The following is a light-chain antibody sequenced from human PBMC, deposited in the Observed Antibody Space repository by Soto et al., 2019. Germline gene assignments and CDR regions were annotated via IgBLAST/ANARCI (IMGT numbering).Light chain of an antibody. J-gene: IGKJ4*01. CDR1: HDIGNS. CDR3: VQYDILVT. CDR2: DAY. V-gene: IGKV1-33*01. Sequence: DIQMTQSPPSLSASVGDKVTITCQASHDIGNSLNWYQDKPGQPPKLVIYDAYNLETGVPSTFSGNGYGTDFTFTISSLRPEDIATYYCVQYDILVTFGGGTKVDIK.